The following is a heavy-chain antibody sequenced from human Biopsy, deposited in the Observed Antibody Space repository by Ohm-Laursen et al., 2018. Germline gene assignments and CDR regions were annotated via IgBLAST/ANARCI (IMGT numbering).Heavy chain of an antibody. J-gene: IGHJ6*02. CDR2: IVVGSGHT. CDR1: GFTFSSSA. CDR3: VATSTLYYYYYAMDV. Sequence: SVKVSCKASGFTFSSSAVQWVRQARGQRLEWIGWIVVGSGHTNYAQKFQERVTITRDMSTSTAYMELTSLRSEDTAVYYCVATSTLYYYYYAMDVWDQGTTITVSS. V-gene: IGHV1-58*01.